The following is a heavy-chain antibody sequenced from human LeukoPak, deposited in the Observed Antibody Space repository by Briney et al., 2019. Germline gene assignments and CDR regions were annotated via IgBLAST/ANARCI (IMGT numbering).Heavy chain of an antibody. V-gene: IGHV3-23*01. CDR1: GFTFSSYA. CDR3: AKKAGNYYYYYYMDV. J-gene: IGHJ6*03. D-gene: IGHD1-1*01. CDR2: ISGTGGST. Sequence: QTGGSLRLSCAASGFTFSSYATSWVRQAPGKGLEWISAISGTGGSTYYADSVKGRFTISRDNSKNTLYLQMNSLRAEDTAVYNCAKKAGNYYYYYYMDVWGKGTTVTVSS.